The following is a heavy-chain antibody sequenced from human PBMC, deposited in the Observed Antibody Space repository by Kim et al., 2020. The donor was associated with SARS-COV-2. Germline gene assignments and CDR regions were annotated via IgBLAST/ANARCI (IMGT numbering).Heavy chain of an antibody. J-gene: IGHJ4*02. V-gene: IGHV2-5*01. D-gene: IGHD6-19*01. CDR3: AHRRNSGSAFDY. Sequence: RCNPSLKSMLTITQDTSKNQVVLTMTNMDPVDTATYYCAHRRNSGSAFDYWGQGTLVTVSS.